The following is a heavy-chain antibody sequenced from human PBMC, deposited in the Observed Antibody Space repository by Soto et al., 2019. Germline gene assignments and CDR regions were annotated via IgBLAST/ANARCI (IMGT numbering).Heavy chain of an antibody. Sequence: SVKVSCKASGFTFTSSAVQWVRQARGQRLEWIGWIVVGSGNTNYAQKFQERVTITRDMSTSTAYMELSSLRSEDTAVYYCAAVPVGAGDDFDYWGQGTLVTVSS. D-gene: IGHD1-26*01. CDR2: IVVGSGNT. V-gene: IGHV1-58*01. J-gene: IGHJ4*02. CDR1: GFTFTSSA. CDR3: AAVPVGAGDDFDY.